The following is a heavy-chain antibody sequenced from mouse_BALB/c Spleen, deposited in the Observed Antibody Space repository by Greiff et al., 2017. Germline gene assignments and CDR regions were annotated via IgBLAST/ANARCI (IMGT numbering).Heavy chain of an antibody. D-gene: IGHD2-14*01. Sequence: VQLQQPGAELVKPGASVKLSCKASGYTFTSYYMYWVKQRPGQGLEWIGGINPSNGGTNFNEKFKSKATLTVDKSSSTAYMQLSSLTSEDSAVYYCTREDYRYAAWFAYWGQGTLVTVSA. J-gene: IGHJ3*01. V-gene: IGHV1S81*02. CDR2: INPSNGGT. CDR1: GYTFTSYY. CDR3: TREDYRYAAWFAY.